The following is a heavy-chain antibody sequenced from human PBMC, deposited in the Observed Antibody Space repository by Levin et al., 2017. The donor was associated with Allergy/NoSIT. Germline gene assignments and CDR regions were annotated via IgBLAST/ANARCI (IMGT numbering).Heavy chain of an antibody. V-gene: IGHV1-69*01. J-gene: IGHJ6*02. CDR2: IIPIFGTA. CDR1: GGTFSSYA. CDR3: ARRGGVEGYSYGYSYYYYGMDV. Sequence: KISCKASGGTFSSYAISWVRQAPGQGLEWMGGIIPIFGTANYAQKFQGRVTITADESTSTAYMELSSLRSEDTAVYYCARRGGVEGYSYGYSYYYYGMDVWGQGTTVTVSS. D-gene: IGHD5-18*01.